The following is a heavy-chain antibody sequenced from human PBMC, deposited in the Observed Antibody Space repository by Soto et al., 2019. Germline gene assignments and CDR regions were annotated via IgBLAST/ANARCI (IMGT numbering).Heavy chain of an antibody. CDR2: ISGSGDST. CDR1: GSTFSSYA. CDR3: ARELGYCSGGSCYMDGAFDF. J-gene: IGHJ3*01. Sequence: GSLRLSCAASGSTFSSYAMRWVRQAPGKGLEWVSVISGSGDSTYYADSVKGRFTISRDNSKNTLYVQMNSLRAEDTAVYYCARELGYCSGGSCYMDGAFDFWGQGTMVTVSS. D-gene: IGHD2-15*01. V-gene: IGHV3-23*01.